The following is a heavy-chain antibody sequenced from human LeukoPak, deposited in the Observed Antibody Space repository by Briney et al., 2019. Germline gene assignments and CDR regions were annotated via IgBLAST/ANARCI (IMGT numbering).Heavy chain of an antibody. V-gene: IGHV1-46*01. J-gene: IGHJ1*01. CDR2: INLSGGQT. CDR3: GREGYCGGGTCHSGAHFQH. CDR1: GYIFTTYY. D-gene: IGHD2-15*01. Sequence: ASVKVSSKASGYIFTTYYMHWLRQAPGQGHEWMGIINLSGGQTTYAQNFQGRVTMTRDMSTNTVYMELSSLRSADTAVYYCGREGYCGGGTCHSGAHFQHWGQGTLVTVSS.